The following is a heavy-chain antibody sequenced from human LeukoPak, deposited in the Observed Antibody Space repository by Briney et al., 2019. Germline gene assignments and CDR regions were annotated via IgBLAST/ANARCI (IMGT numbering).Heavy chain of an antibody. CDR1: GFSFSSYA. V-gene: IGHV3-23*01. CDR3: AKRPSAYCSDGGCYFNY. CDR2: ISGSGANT. Sequence: GGSLRLSCAASGFSFSSYAMSWVRQAPGRGLEWVSAISGSGANTYYADSEKGRFTISRDNTKDTLYLQMNTLRAEDTPVYYCAKRPSAYCSDGGCYFNYWGQGTLVIVSS. D-gene: IGHD2-8*01. J-gene: IGHJ4*02.